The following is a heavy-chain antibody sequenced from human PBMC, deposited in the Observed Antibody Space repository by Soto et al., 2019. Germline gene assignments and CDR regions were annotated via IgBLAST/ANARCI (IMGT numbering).Heavy chain of an antibody. Sequence: SETLSLTCTVSGDSITSGVHYWSWIRQLPGKGLEWIGYIFYSGPTYYNPSLKSRVAISVDTSKNQFSLKLISVTTADTAVYFCAREGNLGRWIQPLDSWGQGTLVTVSS. CDR1: GDSITSGVHY. J-gene: IGHJ4*02. CDR2: IFYSGPT. CDR3: AREGNLGRWIQPLDS. V-gene: IGHV4-31*03. D-gene: IGHD2-2*03.